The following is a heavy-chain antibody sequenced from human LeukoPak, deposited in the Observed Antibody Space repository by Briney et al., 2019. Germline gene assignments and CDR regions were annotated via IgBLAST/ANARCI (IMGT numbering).Heavy chain of an antibody. V-gene: IGHV3-20*04. D-gene: IGHD5-18*01. CDR3: ASSLVAGYYYYNYYYMDV. CDR2: VNWNGGST. CDR1: GFTFDNYG. Sequence: GGSLRLSCAASGFTFDNYGMTWVRQVPGKGLEWVSGVNWNGGSTGYADSVKGRFTISRDNAKNSLYLQMNSLRAEDTAVYYCASSLVAGYYYYNYYYMDVWGKGTTVTVSS. J-gene: IGHJ6*03.